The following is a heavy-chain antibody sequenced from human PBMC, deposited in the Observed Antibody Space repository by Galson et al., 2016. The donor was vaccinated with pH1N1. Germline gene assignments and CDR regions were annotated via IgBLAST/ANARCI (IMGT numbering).Heavy chain of an antibody. CDR3: AHSIGTRVFGVVTNFNWFDP. J-gene: IGHJ5*02. CDR2: IYWTDDK. Sequence: PALVKPPQTLTLTCTFSGFSLRSNGVGVGWIRQPPGKALEWLVIYWTDDKRYSPSLKSRHTITKDTSKNQVVLTMTNMDPVDTATYYCAHSIGTRVFGVVTNFNWFDPWGQGTLVTVSS. D-gene: IGHD3-3*01. V-gene: IGHV2-5*01. CDR1: GFSLRSNGVG.